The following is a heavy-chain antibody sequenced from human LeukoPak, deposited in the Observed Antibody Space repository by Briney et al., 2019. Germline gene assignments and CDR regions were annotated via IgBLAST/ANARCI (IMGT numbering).Heavy chain of an antibody. CDR1: SFRRYA. V-gene: IGHV4-39*01. CDR2: IYYTGTI. D-gene: IGHD5-12*01. Sequence: SFRRYAMHWVRQAPGKGLEWIGSIYYTGTIYYNPSLKSRVTISVDTSMNQFSLKLSSVTASDTAVYYCARHEAPYSGYDSHFDYWGQGTLVTVSS. CDR3: ARHEAPYSGYDSHFDY. J-gene: IGHJ4*02.